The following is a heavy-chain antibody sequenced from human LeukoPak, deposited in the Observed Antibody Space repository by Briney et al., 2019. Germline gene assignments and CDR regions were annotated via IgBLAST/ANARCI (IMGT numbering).Heavy chain of an antibody. CDR1: GFPFDDYG. CDR2: ISSSGSYI. D-gene: IGHD3-22*01. J-gene: IGHJ3*02. CDR3: ARDDTHYGSSGSFYDAFDI. Sequence: GGSLRLSCAASGFPFDDYGMLWVRQAPGKGLEWVSSISSSGSYIYYADSVKGRFTISRDNAKNSLYLQMNSLRAEDTAVYYCARDDTHYGSSGSFYDAFDIWGQGTMVTVSS. V-gene: IGHV3-21*01.